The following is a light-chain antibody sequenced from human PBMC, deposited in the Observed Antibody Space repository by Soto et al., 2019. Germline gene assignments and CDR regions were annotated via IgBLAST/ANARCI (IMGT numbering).Light chain of an antibody. CDR1: SSNIESNT. J-gene: IGLJ1*01. CDR2: SNY. Sequence: QSVLSQPPSASGTPGQRCTISCSGSSSNIESNTVTWYQQLPGTAPKLVIYSNYDRPSGVPDRFSGSTSGTSASLVIRGLQSEDEADYYCAAWDDILNGYVFGGGTKVTVL. V-gene: IGLV1-44*01. CDR3: AAWDDILNGYV.